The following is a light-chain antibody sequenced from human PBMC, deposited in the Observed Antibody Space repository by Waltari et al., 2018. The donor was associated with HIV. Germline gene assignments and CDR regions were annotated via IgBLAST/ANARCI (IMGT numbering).Light chain of an antibody. V-gene: IGLV3-10*01. CDR2: EDI. Sequence: SYELTQPPSVSVSPGQTPRITCAGATSPKKYDHWYQQKSGQAPVLVIYEDIKRPSGIPERFSGSSSGTMAILTISGAQVEDEADYYCYSTESNGNHRVFGGGTKLTVL. CDR1: TSPKKY. CDR3: YSTESNGNHRV. J-gene: IGLJ3*02.